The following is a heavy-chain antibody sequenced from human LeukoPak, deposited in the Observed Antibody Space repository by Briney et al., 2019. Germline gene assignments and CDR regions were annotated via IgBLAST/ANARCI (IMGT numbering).Heavy chain of an antibody. Sequence: ASVKVSCKVSGYTLTELSMHWVRQAPGKGLEWMGGFDPEDGETIYAQKFQGRVTMTEDTSTDTAYMELSSLRSEDTAVYYCARQERAWEPVDYWGQGTLVTVSS. CDR2: FDPEDGET. CDR3: ARQERAWEPVDY. CDR1: GYTLTELS. D-gene: IGHD1-26*01. J-gene: IGHJ4*02. V-gene: IGHV1-24*01.